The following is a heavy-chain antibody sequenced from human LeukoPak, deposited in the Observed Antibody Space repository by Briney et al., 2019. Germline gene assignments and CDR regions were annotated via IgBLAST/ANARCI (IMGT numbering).Heavy chain of an antibody. J-gene: IGHJ4*02. CDR1: GFTFSSHA. CDR2: ITANSGST. V-gene: IGHV3-23*01. Sequence: GGSLRLSCAASGFTFSSHAMTWVRQTPGKGLEWVSTITANSGSTYYAASVKGRFTFSRDNPKNTLYLQMNGLRAEDTAIYYCAKRYCGGAACYSMDWGQGTLVTASS. CDR3: AKRYCGGAACYSMD. D-gene: IGHD2-15*01.